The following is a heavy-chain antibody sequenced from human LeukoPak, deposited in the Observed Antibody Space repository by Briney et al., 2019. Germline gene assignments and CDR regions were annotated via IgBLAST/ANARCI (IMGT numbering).Heavy chain of an antibody. CDR1: GGSISSSSYY. V-gene: IGHV4-39*07. D-gene: IGHD2-15*01. CDR2: IYYSGST. Sequence: NPSETLSLTCTVSGGSISSSSYYWGWIRQPPGKGLEWIGSIYYSGSTYYNPSLKSRVTISVDTSKNQFSLKLSSVTAADTAVYYCVRERLGNCSGGNCHGADYWGQGALVTVSS. CDR3: VRERLGNCSGGNCHGADY. J-gene: IGHJ4*02.